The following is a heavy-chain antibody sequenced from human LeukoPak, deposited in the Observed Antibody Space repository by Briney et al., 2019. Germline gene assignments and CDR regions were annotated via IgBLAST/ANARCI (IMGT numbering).Heavy chain of an antibody. CDR3: ARRGYSYGYYWFDP. V-gene: IGHV7-4-1*02. CDR1: GYTFTSYA. CDR2: INTNTGNP. Sequence: ASVKVSCKASGYTFTSYAMNWVRQAPGQGLEWMGWINTNTGNPTYAQGFTGRFIFSLDTSVSTAYLQISSLKAEDTAVYYCARRGYSYGYYWFDPWGQGTLVTVSS. J-gene: IGHJ5*02. D-gene: IGHD5-18*01.